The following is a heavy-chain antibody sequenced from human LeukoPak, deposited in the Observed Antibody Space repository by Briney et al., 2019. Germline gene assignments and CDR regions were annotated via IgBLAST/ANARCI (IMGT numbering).Heavy chain of an antibody. Sequence: PGGSLRLSCAASGLTFSSYAMSWVRQAPGKGLEWVSVISGSGDLTYYADSVKGRFTISRDNSKNTLYLQMNSLRAEDTAVYYCAKCILTGYYKGYMDVWGKGTTVTISS. D-gene: IGHD3-9*01. J-gene: IGHJ6*03. CDR1: GLTFSSYA. V-gene: IGHV3-23*01. CDR2: ISGSGDLT. CDR3: AKCILTGYYKGYMDV.